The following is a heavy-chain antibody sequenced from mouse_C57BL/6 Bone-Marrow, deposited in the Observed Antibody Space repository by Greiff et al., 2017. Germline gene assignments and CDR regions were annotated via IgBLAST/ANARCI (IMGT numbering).Heavy chain of an antibody. V-gene: IGHV1-50*01. CDR3: ARRRWLLEFDD. CDR2: IDPSDSYP. CDR1: GYTFTSYW. J-gene: IGHJ2*01. D-gene: IGHD2-3*01. Sequence: QVQLQQPGAELVKPGASVKLSCKASGYTFTSYWMQWVKQRPGQGLEWIGEIDPSDSYPNYNQKFKGKATLTVDTSSSTAYMQLSSLTSEDSAVDYCARRRWLLEFDDWGKGTTLTVSS.